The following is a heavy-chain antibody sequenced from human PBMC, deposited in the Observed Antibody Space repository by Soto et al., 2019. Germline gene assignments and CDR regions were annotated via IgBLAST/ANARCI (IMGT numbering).Heavy chain of an antibody. CDR3: AKGVPGIAVAGTGYFQH. D-gene: IGHD6-19*01. Sequence: PGGSLRLSCAASGFTFSSYAMIWVRQAPGKGLEWVSGISGSGDSTYYADSVKGRYTISRDNSKNTLYLQMNSLRAEDTAVYYCAKGVPGIAVAGTGYFQHWGQGTLVTAPQ. J-gene: IGHJ1*01. CDR2: ISGSGDST. V-gene: IGHV3-23*01. CDR1: GFTFSSYA.